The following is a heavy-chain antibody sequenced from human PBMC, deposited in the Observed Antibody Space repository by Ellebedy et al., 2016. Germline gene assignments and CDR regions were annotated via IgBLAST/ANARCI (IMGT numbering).Heavy chain of an antibody. CDR1: GGSISSYY. J-gene: IGHJ6*02. CDR3: ARSMWELRGAYYYYGMDV. Sequence: SETLSLTCTVSGGSISSYYWSWIRQHPGKGLEWIGYIYYSGSTNYNPSLKSRVTISVDTSKNQFSLKLSSVTAADTAVYYCARSMWELRGAYYYYGMDVWGQGTTVTVSS. CDR2: IYYSGST. V-gene: IGHV4-59*12. D-gene: IGHD1-26*01.